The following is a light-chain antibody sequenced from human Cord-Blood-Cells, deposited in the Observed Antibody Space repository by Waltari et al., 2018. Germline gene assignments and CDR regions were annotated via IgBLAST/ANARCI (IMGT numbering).Light chain of an antibody. CDR3: CSYAGSYTFAV. V-gene: IGLV2-11*01. Sequence: QSALTQPRSVSGSPGQSVTISCPGTSSDVGGYNYVSWYQQHPGKAPKLMIYDVSKRPSGVPDRFSGSKSGNTASLTISGLQAEDEADYYCCSYAGSYTFAVFGGGTQLTVL. CDR2: DVS. CDR1: SSDVGGYNY. J-gene: IGLJ7*01.